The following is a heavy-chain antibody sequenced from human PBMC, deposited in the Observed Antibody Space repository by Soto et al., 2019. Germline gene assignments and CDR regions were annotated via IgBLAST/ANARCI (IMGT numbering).Heavy chain of an antibody. D-gene: IGHD3-10*01. CDR1: GFTFSDYY. CDR3: ASHPNSYYYGSGFFVPVPPLFDY. CDR2: ISSSGSTI. J-gene: IGHJ4*02. V-gene: IGHV3-11*01. Sequence: GSLRLSCAASGFTFSDYYMSWIRQAPGKGLEWVSYISSSGSTIYYADSVKGRFTISRDNAKNSLYLQMNSLRAEDTAVYYCASHPNSYYYGSGFFVPVPPLFDYWGQGTLVTVSS.